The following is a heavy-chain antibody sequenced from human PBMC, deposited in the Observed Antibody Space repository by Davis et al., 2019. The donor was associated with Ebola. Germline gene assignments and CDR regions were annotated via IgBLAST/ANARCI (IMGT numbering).Heavy chain of an antibody. Sequence: AASVKVSCKASGYTFTGYYMHWVRQAPGQGLEWMGRINPNSGGTNYAQKFRGRVTMTRDTSISTAYMELSRLRSDDTAVYYCARGADYYDSSGYYQSWYYGMDVWGKGTTVTVSS. J-gene: IGHJ6*04. CDR1: GYTFTGYY. CDR3: ARGADYYDSSGYYQSWYYGMDV. D-gene: IGHD3-22*01. V-gene: IGHV1-2*06. CDR2: INPNSGGT.